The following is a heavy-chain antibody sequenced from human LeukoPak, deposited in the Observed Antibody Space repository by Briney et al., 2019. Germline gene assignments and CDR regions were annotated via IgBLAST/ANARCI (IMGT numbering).Heavy chain of an antibody. CDR2: ISPYNGNT. CDR1: GYTFITYS. J-gene: IGHJ4*02. Sequence: ASVPVSCMASGYTFITYSMSWVGQAPGQGLEGMGWISPYNGNTNYAQKFQGRVTMMTDKSTSTAYMELRTLRSDDTAVYFCARDPRSGVLDYWGQGTLVTVSS. D-gene: IGHD2-15*01. V-gene: IGHV1-18*01. CDR3: ARDPRSGVLDY.